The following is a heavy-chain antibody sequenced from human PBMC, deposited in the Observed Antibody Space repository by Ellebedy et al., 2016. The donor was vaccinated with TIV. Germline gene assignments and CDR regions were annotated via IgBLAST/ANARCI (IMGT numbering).Heavy chain of an antibody. Sequence: PGGSLRLSCAASGFNFGGHAMKWVRQAPGKGLEWVSSIGSSAYTTHYADSVKGRFTISRDNSKSTLYLQMNGLRPEDTAVYYCAKEYHSRGYGAFFDYWGQGALVTVSS. CDR1: GFNFGGHA. CDR2: IGSSAYTT. D-gene: IGHD3-22*01. V-gene: IGHV3-23*01. CDR3: AKEYHSRGYGAFFDY. J-gene: IGHJ4*02.